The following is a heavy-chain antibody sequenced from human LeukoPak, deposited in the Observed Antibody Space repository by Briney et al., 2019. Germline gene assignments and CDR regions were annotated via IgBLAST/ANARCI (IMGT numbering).Heavy chain of an antibody. J-gene: IGHJ4*02. CDR2: IYYSGST. CDR3: ARGKRAVYYYGSGSYYRY. D-gene: IGHD3-10*01. V-gene: IGHV4-31*03. CDR1: GGSISSGGYY. Sequence: SETLSLTCTVSGGSISSGGYYWSWIRQHPGKGLEWIGYIYYSGSTYYNPSLKSRVTISVDTSKNQFSLKLSSVTAADTAVYYCARGKRAVYYYGSGSYYRYWGQGTLVTVSS.